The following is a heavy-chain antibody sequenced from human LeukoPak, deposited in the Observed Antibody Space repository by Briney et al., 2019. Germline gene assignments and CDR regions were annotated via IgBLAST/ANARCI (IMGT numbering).Heavy chain of an antibody. CDR1: GGSISSYY. V-gene: IGHV4-59*01. D-gene: IGHD3-3*01. CDR3: ARASGLLRFLEWLPAYFDY. Sequence: SETLSLTCTISGGSISSYYWSWIRQPPGKGLEWIGYISYSGSTNYNPSLKSRVTISVDTSKKQFSLKLSSVTAADTAVHYCARASGLLRFLEWLPAYFDYWGQGTLVTVSS. J-gene: IGHJ4*02. CDR2: ISYSGST.